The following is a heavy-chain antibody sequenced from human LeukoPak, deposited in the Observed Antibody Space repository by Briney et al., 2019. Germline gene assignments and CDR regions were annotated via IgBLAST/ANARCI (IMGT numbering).Heavy chain of an antibody. CDR2: ISSSSLYI. J-gene: IGHJ4*02. D-gene: IGHD1-26*01. Sequence: GGSLRLPCATSGFTFSSYSMNWVRQAPGKALEGVSSISSSSLYIYYADSVRGRFTISRDNAKSSLYLQMNSLRAEVTAVYYCASEQSGNYYRPFDSWGQGTLVTVSS. CDR3: ASEQSGNYYRPFDS. CDR1: GFTFSSYS. V-gene: IGHV3-21*01.